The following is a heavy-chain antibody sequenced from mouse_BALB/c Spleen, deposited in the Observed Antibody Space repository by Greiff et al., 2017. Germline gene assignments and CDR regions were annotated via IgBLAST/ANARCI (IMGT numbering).Heavy chain of an antibody. Sequence: EVKLVESGGGLVQPGGSLKLSCAASGFTFSSYTMSWVRQTPEKRLEWVAYISNGGGSTYYPDTVKGRFTISRDNAKNTLYLQMSSLKSEDTAMYYCARHRGSYYDYDGAWFAYWGQGTLVTVSA. CDR1: GFTFSSYT. CDR3: ARHRGSYYDYDGAWFAY. D-gene: IGHD2-4*01. CDR2: ISNGGGST. V-gene: IGHV5-12-2*01. J-gene: IGHJ3*01.